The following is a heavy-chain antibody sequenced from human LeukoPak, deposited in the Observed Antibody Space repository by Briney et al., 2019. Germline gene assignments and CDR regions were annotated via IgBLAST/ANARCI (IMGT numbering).Heavy chain of an antibody. Sequence: GGSLILSCAASGFSFSDYYMSWIRQAPGKGLEWVSYISSSGSTIYYADSVKGRFTISRDNAKNSLYLQMNSLRAEDTAVYYCAGSILIGTIDYWGQGTLVTVSS. CDR3: AGSILIGTIDY. D-gene: IGHD3-9*01. CDR1: GFSFSDYY. J-gene: IGHJ4*02. CDR2: ISSSGSTI. V-gene: IGHV3-11*01.